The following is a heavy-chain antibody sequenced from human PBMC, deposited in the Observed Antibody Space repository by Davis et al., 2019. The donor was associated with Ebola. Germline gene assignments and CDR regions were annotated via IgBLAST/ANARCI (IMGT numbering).Heavy chain of an antibody. CDR2: ISGFITNT. J-gene: IGHJ4*02. D-gene: IGHD3-9*01. CDR3: ARAPNYDVLTGTSSYYFDY. V-gene: IGHV1-18*04. Sequence: ASVKVSCKSSGYTFTSYGLVWVRQAPGLGLEWMGLISGFITNTIFAQKFQGRVTVSKDTSTNTAYMDLRSLTSDDTAIYYCARAPNYDVLTGTSSYYFDYWGQGTLVTVSS. CDR1: GYTFTSYG.